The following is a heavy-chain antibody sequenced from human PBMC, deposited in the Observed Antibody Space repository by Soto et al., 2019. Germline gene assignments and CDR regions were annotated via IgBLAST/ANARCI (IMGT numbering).Heavy chain of an antibody. CDR1: GGSISSGGYS. D-gene: IGHD3-22*01. CDR3: ARGAPVVNDY. CDR2: SYHSGGT. J-gene: IGHJ4*02. Sequence: QLQLQESGSGLVKPSQTLSLTCAVSGGSISSGGYSWSWIRQPPVKGLEWIGYSYHSGGTYYNPSPKSRVTISVDRSKNQFSLKLRSVTAADTAVYYCARGAPVVNDYWGQGTLVTVSS. V-gene: IGHV4-30-2*01.